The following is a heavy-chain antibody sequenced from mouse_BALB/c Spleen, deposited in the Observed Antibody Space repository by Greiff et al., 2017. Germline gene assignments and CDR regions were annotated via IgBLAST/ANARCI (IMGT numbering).Heavy chain of an antibody. CDR2: ISYDGSN. V-gene: IGHV3-6*02. CDR3: ARGEGY. J-gene: IGHJ3*01. CDR1: GYSITSGYY. Sequence: EVHLVESGPGLVKPSQSLSLTCSVTGYSITSGYYWNWIRQFPGNKLEWMGYISYDGSNNYNPSLKNRISITRDTSKNQFFLKLNSVTTEDTATYYCARGEGYWGQGTLVTVSA.